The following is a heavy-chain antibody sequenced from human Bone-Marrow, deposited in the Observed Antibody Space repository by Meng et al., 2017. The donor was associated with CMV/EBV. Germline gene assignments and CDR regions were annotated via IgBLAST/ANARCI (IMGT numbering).Heavy chain of an antibody. CDR3: ARYRLGGGSSSLSFHYYGMDV. CDR2: IYSGGDT. Sequence: GGSLRLSCAASGFTVSSNYMSWVRQAPGKGLEWVSVIYSGGDTHYADSVRGRFTISRDNSKNTLYLQMNSLRAEDTAVYYCARYRLGGGSSSLSFHYYGMDVCGQGTTVTVSS. J-gene: IGHJ6*02. V-gene: IGHV3-53*01. D-gene: IGHD6-6*01. CDR1: GFTVSSNY.